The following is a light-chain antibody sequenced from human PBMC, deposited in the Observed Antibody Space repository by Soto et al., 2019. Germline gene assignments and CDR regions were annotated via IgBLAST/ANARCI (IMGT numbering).Light chain of an antibody. CDR3: HQYGSSPYT. CDR2: GAS. V-gene: IGKV3-20*01. Sequence: EIVLTQSPGTLSLSPGERATLSCRASQSVSSNYLTWYQQKPGQAPRLLIYGASSSATGIPDRFSGSGSGTDFSLTISRLEPEDFAVYYCHQYGSSPYTFGQATKLEIK. CDR1: QSVSSNY. J-gene: IGKJ2*01.